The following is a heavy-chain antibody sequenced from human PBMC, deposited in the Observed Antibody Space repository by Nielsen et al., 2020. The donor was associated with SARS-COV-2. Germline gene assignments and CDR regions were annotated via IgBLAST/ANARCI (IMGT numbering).Heavy chain of an antibody. CDR3: AKQPGLYGIAAAGTNY. CDR2: IRYDGSNK. D-gene: IGHD6-13*01. CDR1: GFTFSSYA. Sequence: GGSLRLSCAASGFTFSSYAMSWVRQAPGKGLEWVAFIRYDGSNKYYADSVKGRFTISRDNSKNTLYLQMNSLRAEDTAVYYCAKQPGLYGIAAAGTNYWGQGTLVTVSS. V-gene: IGHV3-30*02. J-gene: IGHJ4*02.